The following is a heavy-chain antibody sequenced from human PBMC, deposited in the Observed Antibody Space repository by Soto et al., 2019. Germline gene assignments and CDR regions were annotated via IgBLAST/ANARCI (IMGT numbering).Heavy chain of an antibody. Sequence: GGSLRLSCAASRFTFSSYAMSWVRQAPGKGLEWVSAISGSGRSTYYADSVKGRFTISRDNSKNTLYLQMNSLRAEDTAVYFCAKLGASSLGPLDYWGQGTLVTVSS. CDR3: AKLGASSLGPLDY. CDR2: ISGSGRST. J-gene: IGHJ4*02. D-gene: IGHD6-6*01. V-gene: IGHV3-23*01. CDR1: RFTFSSYA.